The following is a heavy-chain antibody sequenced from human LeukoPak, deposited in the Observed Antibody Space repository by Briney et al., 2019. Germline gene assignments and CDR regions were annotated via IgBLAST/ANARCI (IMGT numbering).Heavy chain of an antibody. CDR3: ASHYYDSSGYSEN. D-gene: IGHD3-22*01. CDR2: INPNSGGT. J-gene: IGHJ4*02. CDR1: GYTFSGYY. Sequence: ASVKVSCKASGYTFSGYYMHWVRQAPGQGLEWMGRINPNSGGTNYAQKFQGRVTMTRDTSISTAYMELSRLRSDDTAVYYCASHYYDSSGYSENWGQGTLVTVSS. V-gene: IGHV1-2*06.